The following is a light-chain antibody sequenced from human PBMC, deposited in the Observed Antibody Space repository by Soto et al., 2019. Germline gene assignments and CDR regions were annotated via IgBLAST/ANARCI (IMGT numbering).Light chain of an antibody. J-gene: IGKJ1*01. CDR3: QQYNNWPLT. CDR2: GAS. Sequence: EIVMTQSPATLSVSPWERATLSCRASQSANSNLAWYQQKPGQAPRLLIYGASTRATGIPARFSGSGSGTDFTLSISSLQSEDFAVYYCQQYNNWPLTFGQGTKVDIK. CDR1: QSANSN. V-gene: IGKV3-15*01.